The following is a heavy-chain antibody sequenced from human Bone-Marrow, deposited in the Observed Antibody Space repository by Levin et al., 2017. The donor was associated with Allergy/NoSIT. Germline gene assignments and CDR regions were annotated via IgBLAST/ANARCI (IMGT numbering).Heavy chain of an antibody. CDR1: GYSFASYT. CDR3: ARVFAGKMDY. CDR2: IIPFSDIT. D-gene: IGHD3-10*01. Sequence: ASVKVSCKASGYSFASYTIAWVRQAPGQGLEWMGRIIPFSDITNYAQKFQDRVTITADRSTSTAYMEVTRVTSEDTAVYYCARVFAGKMDYWGQGTLVVVSS. J-gene: IGHJ4*02. V-gene: IGHV1-69*02.